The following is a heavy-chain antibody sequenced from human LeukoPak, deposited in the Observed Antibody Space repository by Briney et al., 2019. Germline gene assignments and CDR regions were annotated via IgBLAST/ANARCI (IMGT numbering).Heavy chain of an antibody. CDR3: AKVLIRAIFGVVTTQHNGFDI. D-gene: IGHD3-3*01. J-gene: IGHJ3*02. CDR1: GFTFSGFS. Sequence: GGSLRLSCAVSGFTFSGFSMHWVRQVPGKGLEWVGHIGGEPHDYATTYSAPLKGRFMISRDNSKNMLHVQMNSLRAEDTAIYYCAKVLIRAIFGVVTTQHNGFDIWGQGTWVTVSS. CDR2: IGGEPHDYAT. V-gene: IGHV3-73*01.